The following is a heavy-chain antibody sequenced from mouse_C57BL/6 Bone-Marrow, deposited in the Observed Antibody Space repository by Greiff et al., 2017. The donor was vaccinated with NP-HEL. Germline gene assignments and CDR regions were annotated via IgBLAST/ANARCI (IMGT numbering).Heavy chain of an antibody. D-gene: IGHD1-1*01. J-gene: IGHJ2*01. Sequence: VQLQQPGAELVKPGASVKLSCKASGYTFTSYWMHWVKQRPGRGLEWIGRIDFNSGGTKYNEKFKSKATLTVDKPSSTAYMQLSSLTSEVSAVYYCVITTVVAFDYWGQGTTLTVSS. CDR2: IDFNSGGT. CDR3: VITTVVAFDY. CDR1: GYTFTSYW. V-gene: IGHV1-72*01.